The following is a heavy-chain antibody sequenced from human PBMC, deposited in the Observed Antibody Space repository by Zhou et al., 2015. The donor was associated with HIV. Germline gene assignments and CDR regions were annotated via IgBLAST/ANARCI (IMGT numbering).Heavy chain of an antibody. CDR1: GYTLTSYG. CDR3: ARVGRDYGGNSGYFDL. CDR2: ISAYNGNT. J-gene: IGHJ2*01. Sequence: QVQVVQSGTEVKKPGASVKVSCKASGYTLTSYGITWVRQAPGQGLEWMGWISAYNGNTNYAQKFQGRVTMTTDTSTTTAYMELRSLRSDDTAVYYCARVGRDYGGNSGYFDLWGRGTLVTVSS. V-gene: IGHV1-18*01. D-gene: IGHD4-23*01.